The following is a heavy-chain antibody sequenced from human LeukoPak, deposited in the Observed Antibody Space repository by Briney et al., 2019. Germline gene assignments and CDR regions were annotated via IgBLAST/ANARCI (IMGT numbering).Heavy chain of an antibody. V-gene: IGHV3-23*01. CDR3: AKEGTVQISTWYDN. J-gene: IGHJ4*02. CDR2: ISGSGYNS. Sequence: GGSLRLSCAASGFTFSSYAMTWVRQAPGKGLEWVSAISGSGYNSYYADSVKGRFTISRDNSRNTLFLQMNSLRPEDTALYYCAKEGTVQISTWYDNWGQGTLVTVSS. D-gene: IGHD6-13*01. CDR1: GFTFSSYA.